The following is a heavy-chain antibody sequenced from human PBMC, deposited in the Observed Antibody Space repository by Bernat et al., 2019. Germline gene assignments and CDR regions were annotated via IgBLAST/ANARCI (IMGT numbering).Heavy chain of an antibody. J-gene: IGHJ4*02. Sequence: QVQLQESGPGLVKPSQTLSLTCTVSGGSISSGSYYWSWIRQPAGKGLEWIGRIYTSGSTNYNPSLKSRVTILVDTSKNQFSLKLSSVTAADTAVYYCAREYTVTTLDSENQNNWGQGTLVTVSS. CDR2: IYTSGST. CDR1: GGSISSGSYY. V-gene: IGHV4-61*02. CDR3: AREYTVTTLDSENQNN. D-gene: IGHD4-17*01.